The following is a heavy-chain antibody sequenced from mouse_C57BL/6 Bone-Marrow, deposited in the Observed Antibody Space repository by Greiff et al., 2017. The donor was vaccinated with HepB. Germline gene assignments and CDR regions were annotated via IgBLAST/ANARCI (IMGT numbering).Heavy chain of an antibody. Sequence: QLQQPGAELVMPGASVKLSCKASGYTFTSYWMHWVKQRPGQGLEWIGEIDPSDSYTNYNQKFKGKSTLTVDKSSSTAYMQLSSLTSEDSAVYYCAREERWLLLDFDYWGQGTTLTVSS. CDR3: AREERWLLLDFDY. D-gene: IGHD2-3*01. V-gene: IGHV1-69*01. CDR2: IDPSDSYT. J-gene: IGHJ2*01. CDR1: GYTFTSYW.